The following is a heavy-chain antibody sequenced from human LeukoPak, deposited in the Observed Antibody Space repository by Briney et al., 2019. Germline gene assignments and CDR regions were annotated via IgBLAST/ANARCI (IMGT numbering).Heavy chain of an antibody. CDR2: IRYDGSNK. J-gene: IGHJ6*03. CDR1: EFTFSSYG. CDR3: AKECGSGSYYKLYYYYYMDV. D-gene: IGHD3-10*01. V-gene: IGHV3-30*02. Sequence: QPGGSLRLSCAASEFTFSSYGMHWVRQAPGKGLEWVAFIRYDGSNKYYADSVKGRFTISRDNSKNTLYLQMNSLRAEDTAVYYCAKECGSGSYYKLYYYYYMDVWGKGTTVTISS.